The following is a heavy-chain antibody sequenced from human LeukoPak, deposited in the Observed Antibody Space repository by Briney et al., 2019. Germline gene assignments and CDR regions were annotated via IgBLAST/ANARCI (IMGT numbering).Heavy chain of an antibody. CDR1: GGTFSSYA. J-gene: IGHJ5*02. Sequence: ASVKVSCKASGGTFSSYAISWVRQAPGQGLEWMGGIIPIFGTANYAQKFQGRVTITADKSTSTAYMELSSLTSEDTAVYYCTRAGIPGYCGAATCSNWFDPWGQGTLVTVSS. D-gene: IGHD2-15*01. CDR2: IIPIFGTA. V-gene: IGHV1-69*06. CDR3: TRAGIPGYCGAATCSNWFDP.